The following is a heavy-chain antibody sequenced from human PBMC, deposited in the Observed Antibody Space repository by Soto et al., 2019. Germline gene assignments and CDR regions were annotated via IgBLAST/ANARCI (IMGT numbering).Heavy chain of an antibody. CDR3: SRCRDAYKMGNY. D-gene: IGHD3-16*01. CDR2: IDHSGNI. J-gene: IGHJ4*02. Sequence: QVQLQQWGAGLLKPSETLSLTCAVYGGSFSGYFWSWIRQPPGKGLEWIGEIDHSGNINFNPSLTSRATISVDTSKNPFSLKLTSVTAADTAVYYCSRCRDAYKMGNYWGQGTLVSVSS. V-gene: IGHV4-34*02. CDR1: GGSFSGYF.